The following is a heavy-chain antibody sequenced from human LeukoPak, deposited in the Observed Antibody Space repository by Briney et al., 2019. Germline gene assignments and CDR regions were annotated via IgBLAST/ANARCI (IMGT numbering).Heavy chain of an antibody. D-gene: IGHD1-14*01. CDR1: GGSISSSSYY. CDR2: IYYSGST. V-gene: IGHV4-39*01. Sequence: SETLSLTCTVSGGSISSSSYYWGWIRQPPGKGLEWIGSIYYSGSTYYNPSLKSRVTISVDTSKNQFSLKLSSVTAADTAMYYCASRVITYYFDYWGQGTLVTVSS. CDR3: ASRVITYYFDY. J-gene: IGHJ4*02.